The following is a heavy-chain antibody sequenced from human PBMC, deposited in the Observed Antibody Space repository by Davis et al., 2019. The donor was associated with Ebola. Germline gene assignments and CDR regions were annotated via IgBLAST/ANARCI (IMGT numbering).Heavy chain of an antibody. D-gene: IGHD2-15*01. CDR3: ARYCHYTDCSYFDC. CDR1: GFTFSNYD. Sequence: GESLKISCAASGFTFSNYDMSWVRHVPGKELEWVSTFSASEGHTHYSDSVRGRFTISRDNSKNTLYLQMNSLRAEDTATYYCARYCHYTDCSYFDCWGQGTMVAVSS. J-gene: IGHJ4*02. CDR2: FSASEGHT. V-gene: IGHV3-23*01.